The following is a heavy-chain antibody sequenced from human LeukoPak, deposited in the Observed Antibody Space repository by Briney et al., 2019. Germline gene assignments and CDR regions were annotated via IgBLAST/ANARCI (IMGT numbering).Heavy chain of an antibody. Sequence: QPGGSLRLSCEASGFTFSNFGMHWVRQAPGKGLEWVAVISYDGKNEYYTDFVKGRFTISRDNAKNTLYLQMNSLRAEDTAVYCCAKQMAVDYFDYWGQGTLVTVSS. CDR3: AKQMAVDYFDY. CDR1: GFTFSNFG. D-gene: IGHD5-24*01. CDR2: ISYDGKNE. V-gene: IGHV3-30*18. J-gene: IGHJ4*02.